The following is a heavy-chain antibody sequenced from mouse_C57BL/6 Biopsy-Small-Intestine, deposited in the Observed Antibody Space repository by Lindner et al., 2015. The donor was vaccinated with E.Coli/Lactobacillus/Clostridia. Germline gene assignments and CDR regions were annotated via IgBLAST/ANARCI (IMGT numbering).Heavy chain of an antibody. J-gene: IGHJ3*01. V-gene: IGHV1S29*02. CDR2: MNPTTGGT. CDR1: GYTFTTYH. CDR3: ARGPQGGWSDT. Sequence: SVKVSCKASGYTFTTYHIYWMRQTTGQGLEWMGWMNPTTGGTRYAQRFQGRVTMTRDASINTAYMELSSLTSEDTAVYYCARGPQGGWSDTWGQGTRVTVSS.